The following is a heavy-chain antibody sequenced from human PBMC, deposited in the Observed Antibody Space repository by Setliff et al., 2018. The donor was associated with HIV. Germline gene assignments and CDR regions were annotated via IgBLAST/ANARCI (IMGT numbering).Heavy chain of an antibody. CDR3: ARDQDYFDY. CDR1: GDSISSDFY. V-gene: IGHV4-38-2*02. Sequence: LSLTCTVSGDSISSDFYWGWIRQPPGKGLEWIASIYHSGNTYYMPSLQSRVTISVDMSKNQFSLKLSSVTAADTAVYYCARDQDYFDYWGQGTLVTVSS. CDR2: IYHSGNT. J-gene: IGHJ4*02.